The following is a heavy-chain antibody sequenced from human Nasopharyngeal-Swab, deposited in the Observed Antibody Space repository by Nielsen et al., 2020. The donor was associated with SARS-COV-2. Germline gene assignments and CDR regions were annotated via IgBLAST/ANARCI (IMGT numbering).Heavy chain of an antibody. D-gene: IGHD3-22*01. CDR3: ARDKRIYFDSSGHLDY. J-gene: IGHJ4*02. CDR1: GGTFSSYG. Sequence: SVKVSCKASGGTFSSYGISWVRQAPGQGLEWMGRIIPTAGITNYAQQFQGRVTITADKSTSTSYMELSSLRAEDTAAYYCARDKRIYFDSSGHLDYWGQGTLVTVSS. CDR2: IIPTAGIT. V-gene: IGHV1-69*04.